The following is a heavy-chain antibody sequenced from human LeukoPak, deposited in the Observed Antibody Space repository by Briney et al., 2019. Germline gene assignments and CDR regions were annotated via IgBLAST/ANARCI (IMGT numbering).Heavy chain of an antibody. D-gene: IGHD6-13*01. CDR3: ARGGSSSWINWFDP. Sequence: SETLSLTCTVSGGSISSYYWSWIRQPLGKGLEWIGYIYYSGSTNYNPSLKSRVTISVDTSKNQFSLKLSSVTAADTAVYYCARGGSSSWINWFDPWGQGTLVTVSS. CDR1: GGSISSYY. CDR2: IYYSGST. J-gene: IGHJ5*02. V-gene: IGHV4-59*01.